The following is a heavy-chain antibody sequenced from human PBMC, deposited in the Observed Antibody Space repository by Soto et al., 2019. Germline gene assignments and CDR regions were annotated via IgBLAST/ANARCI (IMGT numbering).Heavy chain of an antibody. D-gene: IGHD2-21*01. CDR2: INPNGDRT. V-gene: IGHV1-46*01. CDR3: AREGATIAKMFDY. CDR1: GYTFSNYY. J-gene: IGHJ4*02. Sequence: GASVKVSCKASGYTFSNYYMHWVRQAPGQGLEWMGAINPNGDRTWYAQKFQGRLTMTRDTSTSTVYMELSSLRSEDTAVYYCAREGATIAKMFDYWGQGTLVTVSS.